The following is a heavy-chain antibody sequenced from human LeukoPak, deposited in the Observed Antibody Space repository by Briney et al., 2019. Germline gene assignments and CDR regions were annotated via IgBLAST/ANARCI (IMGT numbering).Heavy chain of an antibody. J-gene: IGHJ4*02. CDR3: ARGYSGSYSFDY. V-gene: IGHV4-61*02. D-gene: IGHD1-26*01. CDR2: IYTSGST. CDR1: GGSISSGSYY. Sequence: SQALSLTCTVSGGSISSGSYYWGWIRQPAGKGLEWVGRIYTSGSTNYNPSLKSRVTISVIMSKNQFSLELSSVTAGDTAVYYCARGYSGSYSFDYWGRGTLVTVSS.